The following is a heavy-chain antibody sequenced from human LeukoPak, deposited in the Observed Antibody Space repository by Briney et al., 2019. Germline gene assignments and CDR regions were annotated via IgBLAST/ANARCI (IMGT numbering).Heavy chain of an antibody. D-gene: IGHD6-13*01. V-gene: IGHV3-7*01. CDR2: INQDGSER. Sequence: PGGSLRLSCGASGFTFSSHWMTWVRQAPGKGLEWVANINQDGSERYYVDSVKGRFTISRDNAKNSLYLQMNSLRAEDTAVYYCARDSEYSSSFAFDIWGQGTMVTVS. CDR3: ARDSEYSSSFAFDI. CDR1: GFTFSSHW. J-gene: IGHJ3*02.